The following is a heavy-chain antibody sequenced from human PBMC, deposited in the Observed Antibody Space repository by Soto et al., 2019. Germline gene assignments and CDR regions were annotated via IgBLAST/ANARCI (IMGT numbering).Heavy chain of an antibody. D-gene: IGHD6-19*01. V-gene: IGHV4-59*08. CDR3: ARLGSSGWYLDY. CDR2: IYYSGST. J-gene: IGHJ4*02. Sequence: SETLSLTCTVSGGSISSYYWSWIRQPPGKGLEWIGYIYYSGSTNYNPSLKSRVTISVDTSKNQFSLKLSSVTAADTAVYYCARLGSSGWYLDYWGQGTLVTVS. CDR1: GGSISSYY.